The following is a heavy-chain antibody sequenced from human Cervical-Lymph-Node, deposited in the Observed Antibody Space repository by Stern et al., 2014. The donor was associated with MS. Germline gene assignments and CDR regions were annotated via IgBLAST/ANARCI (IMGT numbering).Heavy chain of an antibody. CDR1: GGTFRHYG. CDR3: VQSTIFGLPYNPRFDS. Sequence: VQLVESGAEVKKPGSSVKVSCKASGGTFRHYGFSWVRQAPGQGLERMGGVLPLFGTPSYSQQFQATPTLVADESPHAPFIEVNNLTSEDTAIYFCVQSTIFGLPYNPRFDSWGQGTLVTVSS. CDR2: VLPLFGTP. D-gene: IGHD3-3*01. V-gene: IGHV1-69*01. J-gene: IGHJ4*02.